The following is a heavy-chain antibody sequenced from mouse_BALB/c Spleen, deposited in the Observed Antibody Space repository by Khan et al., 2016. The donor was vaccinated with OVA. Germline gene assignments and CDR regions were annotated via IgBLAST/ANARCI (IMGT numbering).Heavy chain of an antibody. CDR1: GYTFTNYG. D-gene: IGHD2-10*01. V-gene: IGHV9-3-1*01. J-gene: IGHJ4*01. Sequence: LVESGPELKKPGETVKISCKASGYTFTNYGMNWVKQSPGKALKWMGWLNTYTGEPTYADDFKGRFALSLDTSASTAYLQINNLKNEDTATYFCARPPYFSYTLDYWGQGTSGTVSS. CDR2: LNTYTGEP. CDR3: ARPPYFSYTLDY.